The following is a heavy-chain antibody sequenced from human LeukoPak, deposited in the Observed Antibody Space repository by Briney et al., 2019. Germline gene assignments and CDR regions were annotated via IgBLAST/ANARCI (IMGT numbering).Heavy chain of an antibody. D-gene: IGHD1-14*01. CDR2: ISSGGSTI. V-gene: IGHV3-48*02. J-gene: IGHJ4*02. CDR3: VRGDQEAGEPAFDY. Sequence: GGSLRLSCAASGFTFSSYSMNWVRQAPGKGLEWVSYISSGGSTIYYADSVRGRFTISSDTAKNSLYLEMNSLRDEDTAKYYCVRGDQEAGEPAFDYWGQGTLVTVSS. CDR1: GFTFSSYS.